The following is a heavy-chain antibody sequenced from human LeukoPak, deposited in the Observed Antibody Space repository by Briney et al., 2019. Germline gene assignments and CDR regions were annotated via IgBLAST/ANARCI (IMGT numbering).Heavy chain of an antibody. V-gene: IGHV3-48*03. CDR2: ISSSGSTI. J-gene: IGHJ5*02. D-gene: IGHD2-21*02. CDR1: GFTFSSYE. CDR3: ARSYCCAYCGGDCSRNWFDP. Sequence: PGGSLRLSCAASGFTFSSYEMNWVRQAPGKGLEWVSYISSSGSTIYYADSVKGRFTISRDNSKNTLYLQMNSLGAEDTAVYYCARSYCCAYCGGDCSRNWFDPWGQGTLVTVSS.